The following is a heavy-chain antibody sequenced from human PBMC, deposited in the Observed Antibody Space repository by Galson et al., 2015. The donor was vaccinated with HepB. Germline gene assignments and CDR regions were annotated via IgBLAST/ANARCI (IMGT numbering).Heavy chain of an antibody. CDR3: ARDGGAVLGLDWYFDL. J-gene: IGHJ2*01. CDR1: GGSIDSNNYY. V-gene: IGHV4-39*07. Sequence: ETLSLTCTVSGGSIDSNNYYWGWIRQPPGKGLEWIGTIYYHGSTYYTPALKSRVTISVDTSKNQFSLKLSSVTAADTAVYYCARDGGAVLGLDWYFDLWGRGTLVAVSS. CDR2: IYYHGST. D-gene: IGHD3/OR15-3a*01.